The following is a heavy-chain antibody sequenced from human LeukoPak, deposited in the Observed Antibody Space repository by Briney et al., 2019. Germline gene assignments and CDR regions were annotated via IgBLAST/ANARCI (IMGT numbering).Heavy chain of an antibody. CDR3: AKASGDYGDYGQIVDY. D-gene: IGHD4-17*01. V-gene: IGHV4-31*03. CDR2: IYYSGST. J-gene: IGHJ4*02. CDR1: GGSISSGGYY. Sequence: SSETLSLTCTVSGGSISSGGYYWIWIRQHPGKGLEWIGYIYYSGSTYYNPSLKSRVTISVDTSKNQFSLKLSSVTAADTAVYYCAKASGDYGDYGQIVDYWGQGTLVTVSS.